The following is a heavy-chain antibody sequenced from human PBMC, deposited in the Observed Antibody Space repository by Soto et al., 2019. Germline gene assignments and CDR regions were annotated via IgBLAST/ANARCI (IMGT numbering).Heavy chain of an antibody. CDR2: ISYDGSNK. CDR1: GFTFSSYA. V-gene: IGHV3-30-3*01. J-gene: IGHJ4*02. D-gene: IGHD3-22*01. Sequence: QVQLVESGGGVVQPGRSLRLSCAASGFTFSSYAMHWVRQAPGKGLEWVAVISYDGSNKYYADSVKGRFTISRDNSKNSLYLQMNSMRAEDTDVYYCASEGITMILPPFDYWGQGTMVTVSS. CDR3: ASEGITMILPPFDY.